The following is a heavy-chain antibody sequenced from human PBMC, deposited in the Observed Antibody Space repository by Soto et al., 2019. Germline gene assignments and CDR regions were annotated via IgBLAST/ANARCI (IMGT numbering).Heavy chain of an antibody. V-gene: IGHV3-30*18. J-gene: IGHJ6*02. CDR1: GFTFSSYG. D-gene: IGHD3-9*01. CDR2: MSYDGSNI. CDR3: AKDKAHEDFLTGSSGMDV. Sequence: RGSLRLSCAASGFTFSSYGMHWVRQAPGKGLEWVAVMSYDGSNIYYADSVKGRFTISRDNSKNTLYLQMNSLRAEDTAVYYCAKDKAHEDFLTGSSGMDVWGQGNTVTVS.